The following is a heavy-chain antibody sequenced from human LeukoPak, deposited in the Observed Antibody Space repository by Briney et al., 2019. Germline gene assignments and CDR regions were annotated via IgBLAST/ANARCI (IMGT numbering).Heavy chain of an antibody. D-gene: IGHD1-26*01. CDR1: GFTVSSNY. J-gene: IGHJ4*02. CDR3: ARIRYGGYFGY. CDR2: ISGSGGST. V-gene: IGHV3-23*01. Sequence: GGSLRLSCAASGFTVSSNYMSWVRQAPGKGLEWVSAISGSGGSTYYADSVKGRFTISRDNSKNTLYLQMNSLRAEDTAVYYCARIRYGGYFGYWGQGTLVTVSS.